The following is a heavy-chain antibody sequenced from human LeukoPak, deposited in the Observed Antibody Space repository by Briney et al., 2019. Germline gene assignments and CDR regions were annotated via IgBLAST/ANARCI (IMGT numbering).Heavy chain of an antibody. D-gene: IGHD3-22*01. CDR3: ARQTYYYDSSGYYYLHFDY. J-gene: IGHJ4*02. V-gene: IGHV4-34*01. CDR2: INHSGST. CDR1: GGSFSGYY. Sequence: SETLSLTCAVYGGSFSGYYWSWIRQPPGKGLEWIGEINHSGSTNYNPSLKSRVTISVDTSKNQFSLKLSSVTAADTAVYYCARQTYYYDSSGYYYLHFDYWGLGTLVTVSS.